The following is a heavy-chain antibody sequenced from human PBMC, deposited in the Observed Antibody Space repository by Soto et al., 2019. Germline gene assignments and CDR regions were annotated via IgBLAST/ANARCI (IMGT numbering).Heavy chain of an antibody. J-gene: IGHJ4*02. D-gene: IGHD6-13*01. CDR2: IRSKADSYAT. Sequence: EVQLVESGGGLVQPGGSLKLSCAASGFTFSDSTVHWVRQASGKGLEWVGRIRSKADSYATAYAASVKGRFTISRDDSQITAYLQMSSLKNEDPAVYYCTGRQLENWGQGTLVTVSS. CDR3: TGRQLEN. V-gene: IGHV3-73*01. CDR1: GFTFSDST.